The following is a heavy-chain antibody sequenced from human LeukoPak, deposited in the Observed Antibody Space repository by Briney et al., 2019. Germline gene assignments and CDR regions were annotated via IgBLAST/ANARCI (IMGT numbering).Heavy chain of an antibody. CDR2: INPNSGGT. CDR3: ARGGYSSGWYYFDY. CDR1: GYTFTGYY. V-gene: IGHV1-2*06. D-gene: IGHD6-13*01. Sequence: ASVKVSCKASGYTFTGYYMHWVRQAPGQGLEWMGRINPNSGGTNYAQKFQGRVTMTRDTSISTAYMELSRLRSDDMAVYYCARGGYSSGWYYFDYWGQGTLVTVSS. J-gene: IGHJ4*02.